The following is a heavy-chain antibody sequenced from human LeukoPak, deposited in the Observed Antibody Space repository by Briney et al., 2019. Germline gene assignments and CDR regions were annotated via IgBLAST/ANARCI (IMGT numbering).Heavy chain of an antibody. CDR2: IYYSGST. J-gene: IGHJ6*02. V-gene: IGHV4-59*01. CDR3: ARDSAKLWSGYSYGYGYYGMDV. CDR1: GVSISSYY. D-gene: IGHD5-18*01. Sequence: SETLSLTCTVSGVSISSYYWSWIRQPLGKGLEWIGYIYYSGSTNYNPSLKSRVTISVDTSKNQFSLKLSSVTAADTAVYYCARDSAKLWSGYSYGYGYYGMDVWGQGTTVTVSS.